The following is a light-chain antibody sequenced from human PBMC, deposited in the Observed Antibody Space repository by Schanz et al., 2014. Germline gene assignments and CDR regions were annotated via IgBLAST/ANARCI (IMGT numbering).Light chain of an antibody. V-gene: IGLV2-14*03. Sequence: QSALTQPASVSGSPGQSITISCTGTSSDVGSYNYVAWYQQHPGKAPKLIIYDVNNRPSGVSNRFSGSKSGNTASLTISGLQAEDEADYYCSSYTRSSTQVFGGGTKLTVL. CDR3: SSYTRSSTQV. CDR1: SSDVGSYNY. J-gene: IGLJ3*02. CDR2: DVN.